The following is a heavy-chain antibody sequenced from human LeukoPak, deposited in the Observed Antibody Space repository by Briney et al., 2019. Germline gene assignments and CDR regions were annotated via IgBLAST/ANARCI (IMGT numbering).Heavy chain of an antibody. Sequence: SETLSLTCTVSGGSISSGGYYWSWIRQHPGKGLEWIGYIYYSGSTYYNPSLKSRVTISVDTSKNQFSLKLNSVTAADTAVYYCARELVKGNYFDYWGQGTLVTVSS. D-gene: IGHD6-13*01. V-gene: IGHV4-31*03. CDR1: GGSISSGGYY. CDR2: IYYSGST. J-gene: IGHJ4*02. CDR3: ARELVKGNYFDY.